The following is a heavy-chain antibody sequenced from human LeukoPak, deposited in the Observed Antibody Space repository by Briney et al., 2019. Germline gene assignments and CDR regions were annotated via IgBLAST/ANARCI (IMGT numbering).Heavy chain of an antibody. V-gene: IGHV3-11*04. CDR2: ISSSGSTI. CDR1: GFIFRNYG. Sequence: PGGSLRLSCSASGFIFRNYGMSWIRQAPGKGLEWVSYISSSGSTIYYADSVKGRFTISRDNAKNSLYLQMNSLRAEDTAVYYCARSPFGGLWVAAAYLDYWGQGTLVTVSS. CDR3: ARSPFGGLWVAAAYLDY. D-gene: IGHD2-2*01. J-gene: IGHJ4*02.